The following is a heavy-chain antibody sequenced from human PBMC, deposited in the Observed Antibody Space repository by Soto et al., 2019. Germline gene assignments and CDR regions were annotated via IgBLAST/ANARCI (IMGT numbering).Heavy chain of an antibody. V-gene: IGHV3-30*03. D-gene: IGHD3-10*01. J-gene: IGHJ4*02. CDR2: ISYDGSDK. CDR3: VGGQYYFDY. CDR1: GFPFTSYG. Sequence: QVQLVESGGGVVQPGRSLRLSCAASGFPFTSYGMHWVREGPDKGLEWVAIISYDGSDKYYADSVKGRFTISRDNAKNALYLQMYSLRREDTALYYCVGGQYYFDYRGQGTLVIVSS.